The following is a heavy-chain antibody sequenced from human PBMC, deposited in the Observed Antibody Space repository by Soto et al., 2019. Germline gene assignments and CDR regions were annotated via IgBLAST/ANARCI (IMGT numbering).Heavy chain of an antibody. CDR2: IVVGSGNT. V-gene: IGHV1-58*01. CDR1: GFTFTSSA. Sequence: SVKVSCKASGFTFTSSAVQWVRQARGQRLEWIGWIVVGSGNTNYAQKCQERVTITRDMSTSTAYMELSSLRSEDTAVYYCALRAPNYYDSSGYYPSGMDVWGQGTTVTVSS. D-gene: IGHD3-22*01. CDR3: ALRAPNYYDSSGYYPSGMDV. J-gene: IGHJ6*02.